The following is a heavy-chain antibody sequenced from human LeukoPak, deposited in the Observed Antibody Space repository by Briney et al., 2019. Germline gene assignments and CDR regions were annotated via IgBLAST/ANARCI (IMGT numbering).Heavy chain of an antibody. CDR1: GFTFSSHG. V-gene: IGHV3-33*01. Sequence: GGSLRLSCAASGFTFSSHGMHWVRQAPGKGLEWVAVIWHDGSNKYYADSVKGRFTISRDNSKNTLYLQMNSLRVEDMAVYYCAGSIAVAGTIDYWGQGTLVTVSS. D-gene: IGHD6-19*01. CDR3: AGSIAVAGTIDY. J-gene: IGHJ4*02. CDR2: IWHDGSNK.